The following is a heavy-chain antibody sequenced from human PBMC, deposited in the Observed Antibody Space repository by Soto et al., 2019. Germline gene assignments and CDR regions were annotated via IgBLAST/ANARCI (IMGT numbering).Heavy chain of an antibody. D-gene: IGHD6-13*01. CDR3: ARLMSSSLRSPFDY. V-gene: IGHV5-10-1*01. CDR1: GYSFTSYW. J-gene: IGHJ4*02. CDR2: IDPSDSYT. Sequence: GESRKSSCKGSGYSFTSYWISWVRQMPGKGLEWMGRIDPSDSYTNYSPSFQGHVTISADKSISTAYLQWSSLKASDTAMYYCARLMSSSLRSPFDYWGQGTLVTVSS.